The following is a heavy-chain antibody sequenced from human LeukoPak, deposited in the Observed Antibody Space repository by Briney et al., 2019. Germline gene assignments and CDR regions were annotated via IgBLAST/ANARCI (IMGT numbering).Heavy chain of an antibody. D-gene: IGHD3-22*01. Sequence: GGSLRLSCAASGFTFDDYTMHWVRQAPGKGLEWVSGISWNSATMVFAGSVRGRSTISRDNAKNSLYLQMNSLRADDTALYYCAKGGHSSSPYNHMDVWGQGTTVTVSS. CDR2: ISWNSATM. CDR1: GFTFDDYT. CDR3: AKGGHSSSPYNHMDV. V-gene: IGHV3-9*01. J-gene: IGHJ6*02.